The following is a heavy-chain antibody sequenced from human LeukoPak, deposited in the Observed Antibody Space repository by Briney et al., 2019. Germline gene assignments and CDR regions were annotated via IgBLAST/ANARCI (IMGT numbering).Heavy chain of an antibody. CDR3: ARLFEAAVGPGIWWFDP. CDR2: IYYSGST. D-gene: IGHD6-13*01. CDR1: GGSISNYY. Sequence: SETLSLTCTVSGGSISNYYWSWIRQPPGKGLEWIGYIYYSGSTNYNPSLKSRLTISVDKSKNQFSLRLSSVTAADTAVYYCARLFEAAVGPGIWWFDPWGQGTLVTVSS. J-gene: IGHJ5*02. V-gene: IGHV4-59*01.